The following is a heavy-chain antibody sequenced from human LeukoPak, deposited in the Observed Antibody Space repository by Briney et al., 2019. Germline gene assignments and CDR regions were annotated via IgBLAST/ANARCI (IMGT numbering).Heavy chain of an antibody. V-gene: IGHV3-30-3*01. D-gene: IGHD5-24*01. CDR2: ISYDGSNK. J-gene: IGHJ2*01. CDR1: GFTFSTYA. Sequence: GGSLRLSCAASGFTFSTYAMHWVRQAPGKGLEWVAVISYDGSNKYYADSVEGRFTISRDNSKNTLYLQMNSLRAEDTAVYYCARDWDGYNWYWYFDLWGRGTLVTVSS. CDR3: ARDWDGYNWYWYFDL.